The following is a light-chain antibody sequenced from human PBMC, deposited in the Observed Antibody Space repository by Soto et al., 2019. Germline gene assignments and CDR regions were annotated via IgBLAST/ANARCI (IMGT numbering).Light chain of an antibody. V-gene: IGKV1-5*03. Sequence: DIQMTQSPSTLSASVGERVTITCRASQSVSHFLARYQQKPGKAPKLLIYKASTLESGVPARFSGSGSGTEFTLTISSLQPDDFGTYYCQQFNSYWWTFGQGTKLEIK. CDR1: QSVSHF. CDR3: QQFNSYWWT. J-gene: IGKJ1*01. CDR2: KAS.